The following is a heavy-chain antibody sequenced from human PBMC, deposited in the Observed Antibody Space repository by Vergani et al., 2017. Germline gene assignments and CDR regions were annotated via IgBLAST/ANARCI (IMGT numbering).Heavy chain of an antibody. CDR1: GGTFSSYA. Sequence: QVQLVQSGAEVKKPGSSVKVSCKASGGTFSSYAISWMRQAPGQGLEWMGGIIPIFGTANYAQKFQGRVTITADESTSTAYMELSSLRSEDTAVYYCARAGSWVSRRGFINMDVWGKGTTVTVSS. CDR3: ARAGSWVSRRGFINMDV. D-gene: IGHD5/OR15-5a*01. V-gene: IGHV1-69*01. CDR2: IIPIFGTA. J-gene: IGHJ6*03.